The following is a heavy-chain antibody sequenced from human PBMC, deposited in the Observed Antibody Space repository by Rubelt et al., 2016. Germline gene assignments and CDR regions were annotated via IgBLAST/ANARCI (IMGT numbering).Heavy chain of an antibody. CDR3: ATEWELLGGEVY. Sequence: NWVRQAPGKGLEWVSSISYSGSYIYYADSVKGRFTISRDNAKNSLYLQMNSLRAEDTAVYYCATEWELLGGEVYWGQGTLVTVSS. V-gene: IGHV3-21*04. J-gene: IGHJ4*02. CDR2: ISYSGSYI. D-gene: IGHD1-26*01.